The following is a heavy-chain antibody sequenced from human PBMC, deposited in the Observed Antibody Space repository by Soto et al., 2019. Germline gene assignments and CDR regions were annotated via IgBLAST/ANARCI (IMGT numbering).Heavy chain of an antibody. CDR1: GLTFSNSA. CDR3: AKNQERELPRVIDF. Sequence: GGSLRLSCATSGLTFSNSAMSWVRQAPGGGLEWVSSMGGSSSTTYYADSVRGRFTISRDRSKNTLYRQMSSLRAEDTALYYCAKNQERELPRVIDFWGQGTLVTVSS. D-gene: IGHD1-7*01. V-gene: IGHV3-23*01. CDR2: MGGSSSTT. J-gene: IGHJ4*02.